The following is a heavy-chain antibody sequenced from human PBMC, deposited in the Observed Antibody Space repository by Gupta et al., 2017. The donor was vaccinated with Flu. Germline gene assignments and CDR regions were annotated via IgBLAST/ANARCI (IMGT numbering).Heavy chain of an antibody. Sequence: SGGTFSGVALSWVRQAPGQGLEWMGAINAASVTTSYAQSFPDRITLSADESANIVSMELRSLSFEDTAIYYCARLTGFTDSWGQGTLVTVSS. CDR1: GGTFSGVA. J-gene: IGHJ5*02. CDR2: INAASVTT. D-gene: IGHD1-1*01. CDR3: ARLTGFTDS. V-gene: IGHV1-69*01.